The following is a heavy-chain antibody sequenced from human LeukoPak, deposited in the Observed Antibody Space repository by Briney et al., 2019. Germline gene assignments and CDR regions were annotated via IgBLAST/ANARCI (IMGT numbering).Heavy chain of an antibody. J-gene: IGHJ5*02. V-gene: IGHV3-23*01. CDR3: AKGVGVYPNGSDP. CDR2: ITGSGGST. D-gene: IGHD3-10*01. CDR1: GFSFSTYA. Sequence: SGGSLRLSCAASGFSFSTYAMTWVRQAPGKGLEWVSTITGSGGSTYYADSVKGRFIISRDNSKNTLYVQMNSLRAEDTAVYYFAKGVGVYPNGSDPWGQGTWSPSRQ.